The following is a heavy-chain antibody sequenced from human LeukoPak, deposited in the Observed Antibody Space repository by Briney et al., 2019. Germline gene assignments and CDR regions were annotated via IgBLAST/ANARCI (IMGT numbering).Heavy chain of an antibody. CDR3: ARDNAVAVAGKFDC. CDR2: IYPNSGGT. V-gene: IGHV1-2*02. CDR1: GYTFTGYY. Sequence: VASVKVSCKASGYTFTGYYIHWVRQAPGQGLEWMGWIYPNSGGTNCAQKFQGRVTMTRDTSISTAYMEVSSLRSDDTAVYYCARDNAVAVAGKFDCWGQGTLVTVSS. J-gene: IGHJ4*02. D-gene: IGHD6-19*01.